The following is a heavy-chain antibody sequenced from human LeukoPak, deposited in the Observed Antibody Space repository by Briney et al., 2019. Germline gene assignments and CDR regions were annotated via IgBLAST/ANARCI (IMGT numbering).Heavy chain of an antibody. J-gene: IGHJ5*02. CDR1: GGSISSGSYY. CDR3: ARDHGGYCSGGSCYNWFDP. CDR2: IYTSGST. Sequence: PSETLSLTCTVSGGSISSGSYYWSWIRQPAGKGLEWIGRIYTSGSTNYNPSLKSRVTISVDTSKNQFSLKLSSVTAADTAVYYCARDHGGYCSGGSCYNWFDPWGQGTLVTVSS. D-gene: IGHD2-15*01. V-gene: IGHV4-61*02.